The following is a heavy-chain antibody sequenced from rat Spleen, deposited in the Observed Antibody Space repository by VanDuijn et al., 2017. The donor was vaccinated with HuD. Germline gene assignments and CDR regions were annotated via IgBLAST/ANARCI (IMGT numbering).Heavy chain of an antibody. Sequence: EVQLVESGGGLAQPGRSLKFSCTASGFTFSDYGMAWVRQAPGKGLEWVATITYDGSSTYYRDSVKGRFTLSRDDAKRTLFLQMDSLRSEDTATYYCAMNRGYSVLNWFAYWGQGTLVTVSS. J-gene: IGHJ3*01. CDR1: GFTFSDYG. CDR3: AMNRGYSVLNWFAY. V-gene: IGHV5-17*01. CDR2: ITYDGSST. D-gene: IGHD1-11*01.